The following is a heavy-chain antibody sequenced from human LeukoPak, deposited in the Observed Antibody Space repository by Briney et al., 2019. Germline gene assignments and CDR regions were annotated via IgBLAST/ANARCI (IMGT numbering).Heavy chain of an antibody. CDR2: IKQDGSEK. J-gene: IGHJ4*02. V-gene: IGHV3-7*01. CDR3: ARESLDCSSNSCLDY. CDR1: GFTFSSYW. D-gene: IGHD2-2*01. Sequence: PGGSLRLSCAVSGFTFSSYWMSWVRQAPGKGLEWVANIKQDGSEKYYVDSMKGRFTISRDNAKNSLYLQMNSLRAEDTAVYYCARESLDCSSNSCLDYWGQGTLVTVSS.